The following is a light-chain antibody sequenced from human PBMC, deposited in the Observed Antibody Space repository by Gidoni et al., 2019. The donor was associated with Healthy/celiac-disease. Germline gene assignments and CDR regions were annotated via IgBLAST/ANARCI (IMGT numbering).Light chain of an antibody. V-gene: IGKV1-5*01. CDR2: DAS. J-gene: IGKJ1*01. CDR1: QGISSW. Sequence: IQLAHSPSTPSASVGDSGTITRRASQGISSWLVWYQQQPGKAPKLLIYDASSSESGVPSRCSGSGSGTECPLTSSSLQADDFATYYCQRYNRYPWRFGQGTKVEIK. CDR3: QRYNRYPWR.